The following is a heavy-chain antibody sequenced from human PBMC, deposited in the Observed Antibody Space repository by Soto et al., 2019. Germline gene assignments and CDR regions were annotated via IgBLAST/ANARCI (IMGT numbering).Heavy chain of an antibody. Sequence: GDSLKISVKASGYTLTSYWIGWVRQKPGQGLEWLGVIFPDDSDIRYNPSFRGQVTISADKSVNTVYLQWIGLKASDTAIYYCVRRIAWYYFDSWGQGTPVTVSS. V-gene: IGHV5-51*01. J-gene: IGHJ4*02. CDR2: IFPDDSDI. CDR1: GYTLTSYW. D-gene: IGHD6-13*01. CDR3: VRRIAWYYFDS.